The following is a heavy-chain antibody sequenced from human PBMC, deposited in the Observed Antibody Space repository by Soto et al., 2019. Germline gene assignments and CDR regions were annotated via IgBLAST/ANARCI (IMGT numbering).Heavy chain of an antibody. D-gene: IGHD3-3*01. J-gene: IGHJ6*02. CDR1: GFTFSSYG. Sequence: QPGGSLRLSCAASGFTFSSYGMHWVRQAPGKGLEWVSVISYDGSNKYYAYSVKGRFSISRDKSKNTLYLQMNSLRAEDTAVYYGGTDIGGDCWSGYCRRVYYYYVIDVWGQGATVTVS. CDR2: ISYDGSNK. CDR3: GTDIGGDCWSGYCRRVYYYYVIDV. V-gene: IGHV3-30*03.